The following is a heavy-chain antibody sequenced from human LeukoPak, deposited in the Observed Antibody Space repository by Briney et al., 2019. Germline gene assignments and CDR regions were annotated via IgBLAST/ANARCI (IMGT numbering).Heavy chain of an antibody. Sequence: PGGSLRLSCAASGFIFSSYAMHWVRQAPGKGLEYVSAISNGGGSTHYANSVKGRFTISRDNSKNTLYLQMGSLRAEDMAVYYCARPYYDMWSAYVYWGQGNLVTVSS. D-gene: IGHD3-3*01. CDR1: GFIFSSYA. V-gene: IGHV3-64*01. CDR2: ISNGGGST. J-gene: IGHJ4*02. CDR3: ARPYYDMWSAYVY.